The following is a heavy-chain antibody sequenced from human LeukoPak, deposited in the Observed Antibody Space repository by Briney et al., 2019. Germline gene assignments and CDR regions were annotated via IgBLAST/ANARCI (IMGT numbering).Heavy chain of an antibody. J-gene: IGHJ4*02. V-gene: IGHV4-59*08. CDR2: IYYSGST. CDR3: ARRSRSSGWYLIDY. D-gene: IGHD6-19*01. Sequence: SETLSLTCTVSGGSLRSYYWSWIRQPPGKGLEWIGYIYYSGSTNYNPSLKSRVTLSVDTSKNQFSLKLSSVTAADTAVYYCARRSRSSGWYLIDYWGQGTLVTVSS. CDR1: GGSLRSYY.